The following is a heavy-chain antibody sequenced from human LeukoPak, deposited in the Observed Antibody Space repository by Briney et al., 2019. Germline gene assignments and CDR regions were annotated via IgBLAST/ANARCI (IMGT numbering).Heavy chain of an antibody. CDR1: GGSISSYY. J-gene: IGHJ4*02. CDR2: IYYSGST. Sequence: SETLSLTCTVSGGSISSYYWSWIRQPPGKGLEWIGYIYYSGSTNYNPSLKSRVTISVDTSKNQFSLKLSSVTAADTAVYYCSEMTTVTTPDYWGQGTLVTVSS. D-gene: IGHD4-17*01. V-gene: IGHV4-59*12. CDR3: SEMTTVTTPDY.